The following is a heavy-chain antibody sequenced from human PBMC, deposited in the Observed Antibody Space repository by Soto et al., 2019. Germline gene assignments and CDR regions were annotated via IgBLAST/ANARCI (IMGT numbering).Heavy chain of an antibody. CDR1: GSTFSNAW. D-gene: IGHD1-26*01. Sequence: GGSLRLSCAASGSTFSNAWMNWVRQAPGKGLEWVGRIKSKTDGGTTDYAAPVKGRFTISRDDSKNTLYLQMTSLKTEDTAVYHCTTDLRWEVQPFDYWGPGTLVTVSS. CDR3: TTDLRWEVQPFDY. V-gene: IGHV3-15*07. CDR2: IKSKTDGGTT. J-gene: IGHJ4*01.